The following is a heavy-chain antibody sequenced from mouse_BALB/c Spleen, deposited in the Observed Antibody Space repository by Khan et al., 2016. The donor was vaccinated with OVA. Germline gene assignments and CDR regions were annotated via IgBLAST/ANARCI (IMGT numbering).Heavy chain of an antibody. D-gene: IGHD1-1*01. J-gene: IGHJ4*01. CDR2: ISYSNST. CDR3: ARGNYYGYAMDY. Sequence: EVELVESGPGLVKPSQSLSLTCTVTGYSITSNYAWNWIRQFPGNKLEWMGYISYSNSTSYNPSLKSRISITRDTSKNQSFLQLNSVTTEDTATYYWARGNYYGYAMDYWGQGTSVTVSS. V-gene: IGHV3-2*02. CDR1: GYSITSNYA.